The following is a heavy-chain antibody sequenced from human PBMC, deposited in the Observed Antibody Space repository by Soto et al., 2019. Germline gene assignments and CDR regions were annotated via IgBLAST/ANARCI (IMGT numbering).Heavy chain of an antibody. CDR1: GDTFTDYY. CDR2: VNPSGGHT. CDR3: ARGGHVVVVTAALDY. J-gene: IGHJ4*02. D-gene: IGHD2-21*02. V-gene: IGHV1-46*01. Sequence: QVQLMQSGAEVKKPGASVKVSCKASGDTFTDYYIHWVRQAPGQGLEWMGTVNPSGGHTTYAQHCLGRVTMTRDTSTSTLYMELTSLTSADTAVYYCARGGHVVVVTAALDYWGPGTLVTVSS.